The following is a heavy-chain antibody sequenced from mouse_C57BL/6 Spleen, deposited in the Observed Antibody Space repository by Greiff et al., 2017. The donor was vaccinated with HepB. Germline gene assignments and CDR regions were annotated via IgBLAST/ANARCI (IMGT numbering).Heavy chain of an antibody. CDR1: GYTFTDYN. CDR2: INPNNGGT. V-gene: IGHV1-18*01. D-gene: IGHD2-4*01. CDR3: ARYRGYDYDRGWFDYAMDY. Sequence: VHVKQSGPELVKPGASVKIPCKASGYTFTDYNMDWVKQSHGKSLEWIGDINPNNGGTIYNQKFKGKATLTVDKSSSTAYMELRSLTSEDTAVYYCARYRGYDYDRGWFDYAMDYWGQGTSVTVSS. J-gene: IGHJ4*01.